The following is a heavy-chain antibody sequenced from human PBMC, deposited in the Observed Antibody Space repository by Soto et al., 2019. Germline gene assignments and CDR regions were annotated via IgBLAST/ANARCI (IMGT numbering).Heavy chain of an antibody. J-gene: IGHJ6*02. CDR3: ASRAWGMDV. V-gene: IGHV4-61*01. CDR2: IYYSGST. CDR1: GGSVSSGSYY. Sequence: QVQLQESGPGLVKPSETLSLTCTVSGGSVSSGSYYWSWIRQPPGKGLEWIGYIYYSGSTNYNPSLKRRVTISVDTSKNQFSLKLSSVTAADTAVYYCASRAWGMDVWGQGTTVTVSS.